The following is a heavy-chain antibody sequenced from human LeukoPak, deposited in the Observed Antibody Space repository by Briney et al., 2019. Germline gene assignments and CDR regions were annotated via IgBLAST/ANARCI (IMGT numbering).Heavy chain of an antibody. CDR2: IYFSGIT. Sequence: SSETLSLTCTVSGGSISSYYWSWIRQPPGKGLEWIGYIYFSGITNYNPSLKSRVTISVDTSNNQFSLKLSSVTAADTAIYYCVRDRGTDRPIDYWGQGTLVTVSS. D-gene: IGHD1-26*01. CDR3: VRDRGTDRPIDY. V-gene: IGHV4-59*12. J-gene: IGHJ4*02. CDR1: GGSISSYY.